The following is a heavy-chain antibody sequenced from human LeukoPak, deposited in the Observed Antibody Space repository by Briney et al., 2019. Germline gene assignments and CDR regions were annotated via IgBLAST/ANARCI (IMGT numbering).Heavy chain of an antibody. D-gene: IGHD3-22*01. J-gene: IGHJ4*02. CDR3: AGAYDSRALFEY. CDR1: TSTFSMYW. Sequence: GGSLTLSCVASTSTFSMYWMNWVRQAPGKRPEWVANIKEDGSEKEYVDSVKGRFTISRDNAKKSLNLQMNSLRAEDTAIYYCAGAYDSRALFEYWGQGTLVTVSS. V-gene: IGHV3-7*04. CDR2: IKEDGSEK.